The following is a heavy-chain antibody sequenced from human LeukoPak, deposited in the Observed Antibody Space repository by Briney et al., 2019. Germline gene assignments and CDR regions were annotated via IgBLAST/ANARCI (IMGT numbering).Heavy chain of an antibody. CDR3: TRDRTTVTLFDS. D-gene: IGHD4-17*01. J-gene: IGHJ4*02. V-gene: IGHV3-74*01. CDR1: GFTFISYW. CDR2: ISTDGSIT. Sequence: PGGSLRLSCAASGFTFISYWMHWVRQTPGKGLVWVSRISTDGSITGYADSVKGRFTISRDNAKNTVYLQVNSLRAEDTAVYYCTRDRTTVTLFDSWGQGTLVIVSS.